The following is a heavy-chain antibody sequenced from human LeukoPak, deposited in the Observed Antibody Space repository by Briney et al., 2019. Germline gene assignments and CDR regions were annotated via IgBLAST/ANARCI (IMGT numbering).Heavy chain of an antibody. D-gene: IGHD6-13*01. J-gene: IGHJ4*02. CDR2: ISYEGSRT. CDR3: ARDMKPRPGIAAAGTL. Sequence: PGGSLRLSCAASGFTFNGFAMHWVRQAPGKGLECVALISYEGSRTHYGDPVKGRFTISRDNSKNTLSLHMTSLKSEDTAFYYCARDMKPRPGIAAAGTLWGQGTLVIVSS. CDR1: GFTFNGFA. V-gene: IGHV3-30*04.